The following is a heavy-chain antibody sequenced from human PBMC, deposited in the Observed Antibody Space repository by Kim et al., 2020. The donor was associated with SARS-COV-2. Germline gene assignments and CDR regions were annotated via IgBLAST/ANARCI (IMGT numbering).Heavy chain of an antibody. D-gene: IGHD3-9*01. CDR1: GFTFDDYA. Sequence: GGSLRLSCAASGFTFDDYAMHWVRQAPGKGLEWVSGISWNSGSIGYADSVKGRFTISRDNAKNSLYLQMNSLRAEDTALYYCPKDMGDILTGYYGMDVWG. CDR2: ISWNSGSI. J-gene: IGHJ6*01. V-gene: IGHV3-9*01. CDR3: PKDMGDILTGYYGMDV.